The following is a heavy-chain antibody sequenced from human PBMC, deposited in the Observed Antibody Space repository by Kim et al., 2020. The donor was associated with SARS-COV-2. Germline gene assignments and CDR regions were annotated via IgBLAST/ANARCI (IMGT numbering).Heavy chain of an antibody. D-gene: IGHD3-22*01. Sequence: GGSLRLSCAASGFTFSSYWMSWVRQAPGKRLEWVANIKQDGSEKYYVDSVKGRFTISRDNAKNSLYLQMNSLRAEDTAVYYCARGTFSGYEYYFDYWGQGTLVTVSS. J-gene: IGHJ4*02. V-gene: IGHV3-7*01. CDR1: GFTFSSYW. CDR3: ARGTFSGYEYYFDY. CDR2: IKQDGSEK.